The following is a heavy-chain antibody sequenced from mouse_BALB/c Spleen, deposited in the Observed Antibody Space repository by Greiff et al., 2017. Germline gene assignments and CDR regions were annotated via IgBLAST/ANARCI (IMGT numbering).Heavy chain of an antibody. Sequence: EVQVVESGGGLVQPGGSLKLSCAASGFTFSSYTMSWVRQTPEKRLEWVAYISNGGGSTYYPDTVKGRFTISRDNAKNTLYLQMSSLKSEDTAMYYCARQDYGSTFDYWGQGTTLTVSS. CDR3: ARQDYGSTFDY. CDR2: ISNGGGST. D-gene: IGHD1-1*01. J-gene: IGHJ2*01. CDR1: GFTFSSYT. V-gene: IGHV5-12-2*01.